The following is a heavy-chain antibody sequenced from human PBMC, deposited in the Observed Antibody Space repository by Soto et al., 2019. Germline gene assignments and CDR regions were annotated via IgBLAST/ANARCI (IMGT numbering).Heavy chain of an antibody. Sequence: LRLSCAASGFTFSSYGMHWVRQAPGKGLEWVAVISYDGSNKYYADSVKGRFTISRDNSKNTLYLQMNSLRAEDTAVYYCAKAYGTTTQDFDYWGQGTLVTVSS. CDR2: ISYDGSNK. J-gene: IGHJ4*02. CDR1: GFTFSSYG. V-gene: IGHV3-30*18. D-gene: IGHD1-1*01. CDR3: AKAYGTTTQDFDY.